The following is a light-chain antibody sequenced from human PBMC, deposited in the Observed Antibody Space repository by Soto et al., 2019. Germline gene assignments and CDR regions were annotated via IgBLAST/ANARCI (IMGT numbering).Light chain of an antibody. CDR1: SSNIGSNT. CDR2: SNN. V-gene: IGLV1-44*01. J-gene: IGLJ1*01. CDR3: AAWDDSLNGCV. Sequence: QSVLTQPPSASGTPGQRVTISCSGSSSNIGSNTVNWYQQLPGTAPKLLIYSNNQRPSGVPDRFSGYKSGTSASLAISGLQSEDEADYYCAAWDDSLNGCVFGTGTKVTVL.